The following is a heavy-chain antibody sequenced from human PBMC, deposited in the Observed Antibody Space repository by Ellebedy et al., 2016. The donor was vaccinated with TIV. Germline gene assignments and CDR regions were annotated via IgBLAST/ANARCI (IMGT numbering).Heavy chain of an antibody. V-gene: IGHV1-24*01. Sequence: ASVKVSCKVSGYSLTEISMHWVRQAPGKGLEWMGGFDPDDGKTIYAQKFQGRITMTEDTSTDTAYMELSSLRSEDTALYYCARPADYCTGDCLLYWGQGTLVTVSS. D-gene: IGHD2-21*02. CDR3: ARPADYCTGDCLLY. CDR2: FDPDDGKT. J-gene: IGHJ4*02. CDR1: GYSLTEIS.